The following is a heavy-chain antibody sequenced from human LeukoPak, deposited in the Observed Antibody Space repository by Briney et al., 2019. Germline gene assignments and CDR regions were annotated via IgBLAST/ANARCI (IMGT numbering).Heavy chain of an antibody. J-gene: IGHJ4*02. V-gene: IGHV1-69*06. D-gene: IGHD1-26*01. CDR1: GGTFSSYA. CDR3: AIVDRGLGGSYPTDY. Sequence: ASVKVSCKASGGTFSSYAISWVRQAPGQGLEWMGGIIPIFGTANYAQKFQGRVTMTADTSAHTAYMELSSLRSEDTAVYFCAIVDRGLGGSYPTDYWGQGTLVTVSS. CDR2: IIPIFGTA.